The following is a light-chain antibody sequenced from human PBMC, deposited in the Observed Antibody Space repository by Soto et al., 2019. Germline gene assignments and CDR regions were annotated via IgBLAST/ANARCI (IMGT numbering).Light chain of an antibody. CDR3: QQRSNWPLT. J-gene: IGKJ4*01. V-gene: IGKV3-11*01. CDR1: QSVSNF. Sequence: EIVLTQSPATLSLSPGERDTHSCRASQSVSNFLAWCQQKPGQAPRLLIYDASNRATGIPARFSGSGSGTDFTLTISSLEPEDFAVYYCQQRSNWPLTFGGGTKVDIK. CDR2: DAS.